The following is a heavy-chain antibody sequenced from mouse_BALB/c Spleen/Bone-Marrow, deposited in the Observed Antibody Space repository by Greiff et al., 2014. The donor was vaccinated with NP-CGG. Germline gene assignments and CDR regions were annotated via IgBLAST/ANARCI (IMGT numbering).Heavy chain of an antibody. J-gene: IGHJ1*01. CDR3: ARQEFAIYWYFDV. D-gene: IGHD1-3*01. CDR2: IDPANGNT. CDR1: GFNIKDTY. V-gene: IGHV14-3*02. Sequence: VQLKQSGAELLKPGASVKLSCSASGFNIKDTYMHWGKQRPEQGLEGIGRIDPANGNTKYDPKFQDKATITADTSSNTVDLQLSSLTFEDTAVYYCARQEFAIYWYFDVWGAGTTVTVSS.